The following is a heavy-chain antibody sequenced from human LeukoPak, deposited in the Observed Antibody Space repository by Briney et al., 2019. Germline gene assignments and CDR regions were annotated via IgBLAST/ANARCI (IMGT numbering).Heavy chain of an antibody. D-gene: IGHD5-24*01. CDR1: GGSISSYY. CDR3: ARDRDVYYYYYMDV. V-gene: IGHV4-4*07. J-gene: IGHJ6*03. Sequence: SETLSLTCTVSGGSISSYYWSWIRQPAGKGLEWIGRIYTSGSTNYNPSLKSRVTMSVDTSKNQFSLKLSSVTAADTAVYYSARDRDVYYYYYMDVWGKGTTVTVSS. CDR2: IYTSGST.